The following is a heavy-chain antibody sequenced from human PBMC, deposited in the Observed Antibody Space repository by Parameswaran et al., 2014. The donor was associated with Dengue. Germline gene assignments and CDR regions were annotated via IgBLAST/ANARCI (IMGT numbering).Heavy chain of an antibody. CDR3: ARGRNYGAFDI. Sequence: KWIRQPPGKGLEWVSSISSSSSYIYYADSVKGRFTISRDNAKNSLYLQMNSLRAEDTAVYYCARGRNYGAFDIWGQGTMVTVSS. CDR2: ISSSSSYI. J-gene: IGHJ3*02. V-gene: IGHV3-21*01. D-gene: IGHD4-17*01.